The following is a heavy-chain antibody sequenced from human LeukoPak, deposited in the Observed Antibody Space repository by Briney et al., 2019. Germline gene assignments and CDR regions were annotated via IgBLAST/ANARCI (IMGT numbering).Heavy chain of an antibody. CDR1: GYTFTSYG. D-gene: IGHD6-6*01. V-gene: IGHV1-18*01. CDR3: ARETIAARTGGLFGY. J-gene: IGHJ4*02. CDR2: ISAYNGNT. Sequence: ASVKVSCKASGYTFTSYGISWVRQAPGQGLEWMGWISAYNGNTNYAQKLQGRVTMTTDTSTSTAYMELRSLRSDDTAVYYCARETIAARTGGLFGYWGQGTLVTVSS.